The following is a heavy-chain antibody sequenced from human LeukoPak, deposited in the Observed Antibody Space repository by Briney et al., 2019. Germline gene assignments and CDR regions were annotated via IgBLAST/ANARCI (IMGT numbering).Heavy chain of an antibody. V-gene: IGHV1-2*02. D-gene: IGHD3-22*01. J-gene: IGHJ4*02. CDR3: ARGIQVWLSTFSDFDY. CDR1: GYTFTGHY. CDR2: INPTSGGS. Sequence: GASVKVSCKTSGYTFTGHYIHWMRQAPGQGLEWMGWINPTSGGSTFAQKFQGRLSMTRDTSSSTVYMEVRRLTSDDTAVYFCARGIQVWLSTFSDFDYWGQGTLVTVSS.